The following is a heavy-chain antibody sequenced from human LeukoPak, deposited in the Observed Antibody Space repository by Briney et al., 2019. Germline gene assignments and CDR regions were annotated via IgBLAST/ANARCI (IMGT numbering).Heavy chain of an antibody. J-gene: IGHJ4*02. CDR3: ARATPDYYDSSGYFDY. V-gene: IGHV3-48*03. CDR1: GFTFSSYE. Sequence: GGSLRLSCAASGFTFSSYEMNWVRQAPGKGLEWVSYISSSGSTIYYADSVKGRFTISRDNAKNSLYLQMISLRAEDTAVYYCARATPDYYDSSGYFDYWGQGTLVTVSS. D-gene: IGHD3-22*01. CDR2: ISSSGSTI.